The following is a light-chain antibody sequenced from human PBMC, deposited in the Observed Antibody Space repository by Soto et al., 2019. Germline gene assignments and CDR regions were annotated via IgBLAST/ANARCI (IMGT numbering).Light chain of an antibody. Sequence: QAVVTQPPSASGTPGQRVTISCSGSSSNIGSNYVYWYQQLPGTAPKLLIYRNNQRPSGVPDRFSGSKSGTSASLAISGLRFEDEADYYCAAWDDSLSALSFGTGTKLTVL. J-gene: IGLJ1*01. CDR1: SSNIGSNY. V-gene: IGLV1-47*01. CDR2: RNN. CDR3: AAWDDSLSALS.